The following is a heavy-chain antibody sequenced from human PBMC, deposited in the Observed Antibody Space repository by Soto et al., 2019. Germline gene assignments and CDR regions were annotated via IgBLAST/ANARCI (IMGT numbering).Heavy chain of an antibody. V-gene: IGHV4-30-4*01. CDR1: GGSISSGDYY. D-gene: IGHD3-3*01. Sequence: SETLSLTCTVSGGSISSGDYYWSWIRQPPGKGLEWIGYIYYSGSTYYNPSLKSRVTISVDTSKNQFSLKLSSVTAADTAVYYCARRVRFLEWLQMEYWGQGTLVTVSS. J-gene: IGHJ4*02. CDR3: ARRVRFLEWLQMEY. CDR2: IYYSGST.